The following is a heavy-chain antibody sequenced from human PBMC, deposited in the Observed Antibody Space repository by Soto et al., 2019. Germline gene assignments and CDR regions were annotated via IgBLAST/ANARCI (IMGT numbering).Heavy chain of an antibody. Sequence: SEPLSLTCAVSASSISSTYFWGWIRQPPGKGLEWSATIFHTGGTYYNPSLKGRVTISVDTSNKQFSLGLNSATAADTALYFCARTWIDGGTPADAFDICGQGALVPVSS. D-gene: IGHD2-15*01. CDR2: IFHTGGT. V-gene: IGHV4-38-2*01. J-gene: IGHJ3*02. CDR3: ARTWIDGGTPADAFDI. CDR1: ASSISSTYF.